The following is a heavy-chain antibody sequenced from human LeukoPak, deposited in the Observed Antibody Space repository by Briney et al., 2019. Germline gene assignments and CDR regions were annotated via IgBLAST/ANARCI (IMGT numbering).Heavy chain of an antibody. CDR3: ARSGQQLGRDYYYYMDV. CDR2: INAGNANT. CDR1: GYTFTNYA. D-gene: IGHD6-13*01. J-gene: IGHJ6*03. V-gene: IGHV1-3*03. Sequence: ASVKVPCKASGYTFTNYAIHWVRQAPGQRLEWMGWINAGNANTKYSQEFQGRVTITRDTSATTAYIELSSLRSEDRAVYYCARSGQQLGRDYYYYMDVWGKGTTVTVSS.